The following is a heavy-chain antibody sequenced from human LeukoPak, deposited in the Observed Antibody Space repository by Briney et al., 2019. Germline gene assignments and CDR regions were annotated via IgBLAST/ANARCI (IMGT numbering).Heavy chain of an antibody. V-gene: IGHV4-39*01. J-gene: IGHJ4*02. CDR1: GGSNSVSSYC. Sequence: SETLSLTCTVSGGSNSVSSYCWGWIRQRPGKGLEWIGTVSYSGGSSYNPSLKSRVAISVDTSKNQFSLRLASVIAADTAFYYCARHLCRRSSGAPACPDFWGRGTLVTVSS. CDR3: ARHLCRRSSGAPACPDF. D-gene: IGHD1-26*01. CDR2: VSYSGGS.